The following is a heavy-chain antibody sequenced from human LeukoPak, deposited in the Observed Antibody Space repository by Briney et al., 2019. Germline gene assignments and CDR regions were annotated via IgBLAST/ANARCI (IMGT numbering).Heavy chain of an antibody. V-gene: IGHV3-7*01. CDR3: ARGHYGLDV. CDR1: TFTLSIHW. CDR2: INQDGSEK. J-gene: IGHJ6*02. Sequence: GGSLRLSCIVSTFTLSIHWMSWVRQAPGKGLEWVAYINQDGSEKWYLDSVKGRFTISRDNAKNSVYLQMNSLRVDDTGVYYCARGHYGLDVWGQGTTVTVSS.